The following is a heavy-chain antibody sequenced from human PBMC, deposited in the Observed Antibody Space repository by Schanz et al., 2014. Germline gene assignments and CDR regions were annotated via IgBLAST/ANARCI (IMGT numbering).Heavy chain of an antibody. J-gene: IGHJ3*02. CDR3: ARENLNWEAFDI. D-gene: IGHD7-27*01. CDR1: GFTVSSNY. Sequence: EVQLVESGGGLVQPGGSLRLSCAASGFTVSSNYMSWVRQAPGKGLEWVSVIYSDGRTYYGDSVKGRFTISRDNSKNSLYLEMTSLRGEDTAVYYCARENLNWEAFDIWGQGTVVTVSS. V-gene: IGHV3-53*01. CDR2: IYSDGRT.